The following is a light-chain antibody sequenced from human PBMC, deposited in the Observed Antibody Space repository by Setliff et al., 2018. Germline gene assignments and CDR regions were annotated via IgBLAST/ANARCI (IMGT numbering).Light chain of an antibody. CDR1: SSDVGDYNY. V-gene: IGLV2-23*02. J-gene: IGLJ2*01. CDR2: DVS. CDR3: CSYAGISTV. Sequence: QSVLTQPASVSGSPGQSITISCTGTSSDVGDYNYVSWYQHHPGKAPKLMIYDVSKRPSGVSSRFSGSKSGNTASLTISGLQAADEADYYCCSYAGISTVFGGGTKVTVL.